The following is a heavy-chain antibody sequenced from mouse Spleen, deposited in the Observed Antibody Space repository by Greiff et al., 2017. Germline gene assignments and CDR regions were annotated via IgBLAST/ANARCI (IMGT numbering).Heavy chain of an antibody. V-gene: IGHV1-82*01. CDR2: IYPGDGDT. CDR3: ARGDYDGSYYAMDY. J-gene: IGHJ4*01. D-gene: IGHD1-1*01. CDR1: GYAFSSSW. Sequence: QVQLQQSGPELVKPGASVKISCKASGYAFSSSWMNWVKQRPGKGLEWIGRIYPGDGDTNYNGKFKGKATLTADKSSSTAYMQLSSLTSEDSAVYFCARGDYDGSYYAMDYWGQGTSVTVSS.